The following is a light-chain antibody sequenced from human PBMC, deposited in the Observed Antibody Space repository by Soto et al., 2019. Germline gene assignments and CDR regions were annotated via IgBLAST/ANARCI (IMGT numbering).Light chain of an antibody. CDR1: QNINRW. CDR2: KAS. V-gene: IGKV1-5*03. J-gene: IGKJ1*01. Sequence: DIQMTQSPSTLSASVGDRVTITCRASQNINRWLAWYQQKPGQAPKPLIYKASSLQSGVPSRFSGNGSGTDVTLTIRSLHPDDSATYFCQQYNYYWTFGQGTKVEIK. CDR3: QQYNYYWT.